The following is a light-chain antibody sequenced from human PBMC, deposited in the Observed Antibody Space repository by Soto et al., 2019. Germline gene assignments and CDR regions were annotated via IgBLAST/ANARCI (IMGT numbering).Light chain of an antibody. CDR1: QSISSW. CDR3: QQYNSYPWT. V-gene: IGKV1-5*03. CDR2: EAS. Sequence: DIPMTQSPSTLSAFVGDRVTITCRASQSISSWLAWYQQKPGKAPNLLIYEASTLEKGVPSRFSGSESGTEFTLTISSLQPDDFAVYYCQQYNSYPWTFGQGTKVEIK. J-gene: IGKJ1*01.